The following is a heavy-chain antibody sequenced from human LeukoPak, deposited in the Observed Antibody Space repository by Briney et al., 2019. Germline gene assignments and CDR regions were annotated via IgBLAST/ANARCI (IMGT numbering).Heavy chain of an antibody. CDR1: GFTFSSSS. V-gene: IGHV3-48*01. CDR2: ISSSSNTI. J-gene: IGHJ4*02. D-gene: IGHD3-22*01. CDR3: AREVRGYYFDY. Sequence: GGSLRLSCAASGFTFSSSSMNWVRQAPGKGLEWVSYISSSSNTIYYADSVKGRFTISRDISKNTLYLQMNGLRAEDTAVYYCAREVRGYYFDYWGQGTLVTVSS.